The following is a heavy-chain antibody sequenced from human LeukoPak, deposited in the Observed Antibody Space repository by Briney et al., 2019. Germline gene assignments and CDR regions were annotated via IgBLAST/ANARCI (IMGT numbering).Heavy chain of an antibody. J-gene: IGHJ4*02. CDR2: IYHSGST. Sequence: SETLSLTCTVSGGSISSGGYYWSWIRQPPGKGLEWIGYIYHSGSTYYNPSLKSRVTISVDRSKNQFSLKLSSVTAADTAVYYCAREDDDYGGTREPGPDYWGQGTLVTVSS. CDR3: AREDDDYGGTREPGPDY. D-gene: IGHD4-23*01. V-gene: IGHV4-30-2*01. CDR1: GGSISSGGYY.